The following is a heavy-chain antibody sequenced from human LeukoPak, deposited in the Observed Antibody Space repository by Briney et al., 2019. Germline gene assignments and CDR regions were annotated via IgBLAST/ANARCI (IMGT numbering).Heavy chain of an antibody. CDR1: GFTFSRYW. CDR3: AREASDYYDGSGGFDY. CDR2: IKQDGSDK. Sequence: GVSLRLSCAASGFTFSRYWMNWVRQAPGKGLEWVANIKQDGSDKYYVDSVKGRFTISRDNAKNSLYLQMNSLRAEDSAVYYCAREASDYYDGSGGFDYWGQGTLVTVSS. V-gene: IGHV3-7*01. J-gene: IGHJ4*02. D-gene: IGHD3-22*01.